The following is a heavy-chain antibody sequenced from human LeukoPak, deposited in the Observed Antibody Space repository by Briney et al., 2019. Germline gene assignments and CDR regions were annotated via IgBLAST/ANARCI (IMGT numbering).Heavy chain of an antibody. CDR3: ATVPSNLPPVAGTRHYMDV. V-gene: IGHV1-69*13. Sequence: GASVKVSCKASGGTFSSYAISWVRQAPGQGLEWMGGIIPIFGTANYAQKFQGRVTITADESTSTAYMELSSLRSEDTAVYYCATVPSNLPPVAGTRHYMDVWGKGTTVTVSS. J-gene: IGHJ6*03. CDR2: IIPIFGTA. D-gene: IGHD6-19*01. CDR1: GGTFSSYA.